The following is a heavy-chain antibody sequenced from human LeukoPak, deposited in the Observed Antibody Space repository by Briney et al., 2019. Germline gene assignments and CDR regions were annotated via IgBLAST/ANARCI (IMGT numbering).Heavy chain of an antibody. CDR1: GGTFSSYA. D-gene: IGHD3-22*01. Sequence: ASVKVSCKASGGTFSSYAVSWVRQAPGQGLEWMGWISTYTGDTKYVQKLQGRVSMTTDTSTSTAHMALRSLRSDDTAVYYCARGYHFDTSGYPVSEYFQHWGQGTLVTVSS. CDR2: ISTYTGDT. J-gene: IGHJ1*01. CDR3: ARGYHFDTSGYPVSEYFQH. V-gene: IGHV1-18*01.